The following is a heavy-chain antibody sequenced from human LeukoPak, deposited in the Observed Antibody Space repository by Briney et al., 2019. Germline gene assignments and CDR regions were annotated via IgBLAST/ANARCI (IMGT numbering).Heavy chain of an antibody. CDR3: ASSISFYYDILTGYLDY. CDR1: GYTFTGYY. Sequence: ASVKLSCKASGYTFTGYYMHWVRQAPGQGLEWMGWINPNSGGTNYAQKFQGRVTMTRDTSIRTAYMELSRLRSDDTAVYYCASSISFYYDILTGYLDYWGQGTLVTVSS. D-gene: IGHD3-9*01. CDR2: INPNSGGT. V-gene: IGHV1-2*02. J-gene: IGHJ4*02.